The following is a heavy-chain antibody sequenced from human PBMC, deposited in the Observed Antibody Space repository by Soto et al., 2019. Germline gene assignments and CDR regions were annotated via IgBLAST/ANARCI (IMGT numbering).Heavy chain of an antibody. D-gene: IGHD6-13*01. J-gene: IGHJ6*02. Sequence: SEALSLTCTVSGASISSNWWSWVRQPPGKGLEWIGEIYHSGSTNYNPSLKRRVTISVDKSKNQFSLKLSSVTAADTAVYYCASSNIAAAGFYYYGMDVWGRGTTVTVSS. V-gene: IGHV4-4*02. CDR1: GASISSNW. CDR2: IYHSGST. CDR3: ASSNIAAAGFYYYGMDV.